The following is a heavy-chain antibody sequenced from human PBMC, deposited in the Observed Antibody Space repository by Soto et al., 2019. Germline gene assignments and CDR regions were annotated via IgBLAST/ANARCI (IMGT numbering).Heavy chain of an antibody. CDR2: IYTSGST. Sequence: SETLSLTCTVSGDSMSKYYWSWIRQPAGKGLEWIGRIYTSGSTNYNPSLKSRVNMSIDTSNNHFSLNLKSVTAADAAVYYCARTVGAAYYFNFWGQGALVTVSS. CDR3: ARTVGAAYYFNF. D-gene: IGHD1-26*01. V-gene: IGHV4-4*07. CDR1: GDSMSKYY. J-gene: IGHJ4*02.